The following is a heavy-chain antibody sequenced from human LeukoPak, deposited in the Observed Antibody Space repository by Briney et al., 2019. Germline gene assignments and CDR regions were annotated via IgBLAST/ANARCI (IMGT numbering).Heavy chain of an antibody. D-gene: IGHD1-1*01. CDR1: GGSFSGYY. Sequence: SETLSLTCAVYGGSFSGYYWSWIRQPPGKGLEWIGEINHSGSTNYNPSLKSRVTISVDTSKNQFSLKLSSVTAVDTAVYYCALISGTTGTSLSWGQGTLVTVSS. CDR2: INHSGST. CDR3: ALISGTTGTSLS. V-gene: IGHV4-34*01. J-gene: IGHJ5*02.